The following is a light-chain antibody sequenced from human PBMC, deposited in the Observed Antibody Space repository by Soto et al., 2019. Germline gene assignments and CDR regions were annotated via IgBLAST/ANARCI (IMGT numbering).Light chain of an antibody. Sequence: DIQMTQSPSSVSASVGDRVSITCRTSQAISNWLAWYQQKPGRAPKLLIYAASSLQSGVSSRFSGSGSGTDFTLTISSLQPEDFATYYCQQGNSFPFTFGPGTKVDIK. CDR2: AAS. J-gene: IGKJ3*01. CDR1: QAISNW. CDR3: QQGNSFPFT. V-gene: IGKV1D-12*01.